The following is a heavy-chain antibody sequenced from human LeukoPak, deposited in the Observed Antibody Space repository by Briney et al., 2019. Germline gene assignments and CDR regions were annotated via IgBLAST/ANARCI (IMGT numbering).Heavy chain of an antibody. CDR2: ISGSGGQK. CDR3: AKHVWTSVWFFDY. J-gene: IGHJ4*02. CDR1: GFTFSNYA. Sequence: GGSLRLSCAASGFTFSNYALSWVRQAPGKGLEWVSLISGSGGQKDYVDSVKGRFTISRDNSGNTLNLQMDSLKAEDTAVYYCAKHVWTSVWFFDYWGQGTLVTVSS. V-gene: IGHV3-23*01. D-gene: IGHD6-19*01.